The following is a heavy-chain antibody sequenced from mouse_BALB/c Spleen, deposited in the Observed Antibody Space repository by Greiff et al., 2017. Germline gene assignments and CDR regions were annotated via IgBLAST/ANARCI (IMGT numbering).Heavy chain of an antibody. Sequence: DVKLVESGGGLVQPGGSMKLSCVASGFTFSNYWMNWVRQSPEKGLEWVAEIRLKSNNYATHYAESVKGRFTISRDDSKSSVYLQMNNLRAEDTGIYYCTSLLRPHYYAMDYWGQGTSVTVSS. J-gene: IGHJ4*01. CDR1: GFTFSNYW. D-gene: IGHD1-2*01. V-gene: IGHV6-6*02. CDR2: IRLKSNNYAT. CDR3: TSLLRPHYYAMDY.